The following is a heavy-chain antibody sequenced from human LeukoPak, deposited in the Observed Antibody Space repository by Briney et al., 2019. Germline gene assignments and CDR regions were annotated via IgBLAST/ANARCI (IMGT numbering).Heavy chain of an antibody. J-gene: IGHJ4*02. D-gene: IGHD5-18*01. CDR1: GHTFTGYY. Sequence: ASVKVSCKASGHTFTGYYMHWVRQAPGQGLEWMGWINPNSGGTNYAQKFHDRVTMTRDRSISTAYMELTRLKSDDTAVYYCARGADSGNSYGQFDYWGQGTLVTVSS. CDR2: INPNSGGT. CDR3: ARGADSGNSYGQFDY. V-gene: IGHV1-2*02.